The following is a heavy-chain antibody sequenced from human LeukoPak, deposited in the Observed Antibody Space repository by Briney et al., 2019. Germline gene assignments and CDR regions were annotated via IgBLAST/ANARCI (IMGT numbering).Heavy chain of an antibody. V-gene: IGHV4-31*03. D-gene: IGHD3-22*01. CDR1: DGSISSGGYY. Sequence: SETLSLTCTVSDGSISSGGYYGSWIRQHPGKGLEWIGYIYYSGSTYYNPSLKSRVTISVDTSKNQFSLKLSSVTAADTAVYYCARLKDIYDSSGYYYFDYWGQRTLVTVSS. J-gene: IGHJ4*02. CDR3: ARLKDIYDSSGYYYFDY. CDR2: IYYSGST.